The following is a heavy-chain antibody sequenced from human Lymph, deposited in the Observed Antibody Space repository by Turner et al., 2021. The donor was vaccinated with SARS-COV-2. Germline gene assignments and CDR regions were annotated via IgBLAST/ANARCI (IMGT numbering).Heavy chain of an antibody. CDR2: IWYDGSNK. CDR1: GFTFSSYG. D-gene: IGHD6-13*01. J-gene: IGHJ6*02. Sequence: QVQLVESGGGVVQPGRSLRLSCAAYGFTFSSYGMHWVRQAPGKGLEWVAVIWYDGSNKYYADSVKGRFTISRDNSKNTLYLQMNSLRAEDTAVYYCAREESSNGMDVWGQGTTVTVSS. V-gene: IGHV3-33*01. CDR3: AREESSNGMDV.